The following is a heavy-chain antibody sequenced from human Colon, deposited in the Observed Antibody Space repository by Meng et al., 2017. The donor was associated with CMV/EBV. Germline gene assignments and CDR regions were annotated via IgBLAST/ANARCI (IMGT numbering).Heavy chain of an antibody. Sequence: ASVKVSCKASGYSFTNYAVSWVRQAPGQGLEWMGWISAYNGNTNYAQKLQGRVTMTTDTSTSTAYMELRSLRSDDTAVYYCARGHYYYYYGMDVWGQGTTVTVSS. CDR1: GYSFTNYA. CDR3: ARGHYYYYYGMDV. V-gene: IGHV1-18*01. CDR2: ISAYNGNT. J-gene: IGHJ6*02.